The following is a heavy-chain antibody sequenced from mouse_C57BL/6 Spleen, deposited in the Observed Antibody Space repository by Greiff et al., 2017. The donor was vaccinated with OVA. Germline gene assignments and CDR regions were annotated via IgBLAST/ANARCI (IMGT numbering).Heavy chain of an antibody. CDR3: ARAPYSNYFYWYFDV. Sequence: EVQLVESEGGLVQPGSSMKLSCTASGFTFSDYYMAWVRQVPEKGLEWVANINYDGSSTYYLDSLKSRFIISRDNAKNILYLQMSSLKSEDTATYYCARAPYSNYFYWYFDVWGTGTTVTVSS. CDR2: INYDGSST. CDR1: GFTFSDYY. D-gene: IGHD2-5*01. V-gene: IGHV5-16*01. J-gene: IGHJ1*03.